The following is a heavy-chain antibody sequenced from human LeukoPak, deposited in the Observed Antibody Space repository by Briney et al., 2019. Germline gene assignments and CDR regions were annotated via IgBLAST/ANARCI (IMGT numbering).Heavy chain of an antibody. Sequence: ASVKVSCKASGYTFTSYGISWVRQAPGQGLEWMGWISAYNGNTNDAQKLQGRVTMTTDTSTSTAYMELRSLRSDDTAVYYCARSDYGDYDFDYWGQGTLVTVSS. CDR2: ISAYNGNT. V-gene: IGHV1-18*04. J-gene: IGHJ4*02. CDR3: ARSDYGDYDFDY. CDR1: GYTFTSYG. D-gene: IGHD4-17*01.